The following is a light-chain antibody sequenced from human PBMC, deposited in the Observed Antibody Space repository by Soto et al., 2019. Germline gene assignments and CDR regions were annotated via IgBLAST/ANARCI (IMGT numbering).Light chain of an antibody. V-gene: IGKV3-15*01. CDR1: QGIGDT. CDR3: QPYNNWPLT. CDR2: DTS. J-gene: IGKJ4*01. Sequence: EVVMRQSPATLSVSPGEVAILSCRASQGIGDTLAWYQHKPGQTPRLLIYDTSTRATGVPTRFSGSRSGAEFTLTINSLQSEDFAVYYCQPYNNWPLTFGGGTKVDIK.